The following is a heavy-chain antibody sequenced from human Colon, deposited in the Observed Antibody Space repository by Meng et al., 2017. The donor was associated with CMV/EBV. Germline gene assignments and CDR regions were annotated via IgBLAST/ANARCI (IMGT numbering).Heavy chain of an antibody. CDR1: GFSLDSHGVG. Sequence: QIPLTESGPTLVKPTQTLTLTCTFSGFSLDSHGVGVGWIRQPPGKAPEWVALIYWDDDKRYSPSLENRLTITKDTSKNQVVLTMTDMGPMDTATYFCSRRRTSIPFDYWGQGIRVTFYS. J-gene: IGHJ4*02. D-gene: IGHD2-21*01. CDR3: SRRRTSIPFDY. CDR2: IYWDDDK. V-gene: IGHV2-5*02.